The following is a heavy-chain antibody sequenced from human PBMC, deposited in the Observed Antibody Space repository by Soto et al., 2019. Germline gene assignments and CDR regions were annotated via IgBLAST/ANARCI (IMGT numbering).Heavy chain of an antibody. D-gene: IGHD3-16*01. V-gene: IGHV3-9*01. CDR1: GFTFGDYA. CDR3: AKDRRAGGNSAFYFDF. Sequence: PGGSLRLSCAASGFTFGDYAMQWVRQAPGKGLEWVSAISWNSGSIDYADSVKGRFTISRDNAKNSLYLQMNSLRAEDTALYHCAKDRRAGGNSAFYFDFWGQGAQVTVSS. J-gene: IGHJ4*02. CDR2: ISWNSGSI.